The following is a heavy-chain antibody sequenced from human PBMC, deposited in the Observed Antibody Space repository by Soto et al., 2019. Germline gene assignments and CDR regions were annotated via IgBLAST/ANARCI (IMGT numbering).Heavy chain of an antibody. J-gene: IGHJ4*02. D-gene: IGHD3-22*01. CDR1: GGSISSYY. CDR2: IYYSGST. Sequence: SETLSLTCTVSGGSISSYYWSWIRQPPGKGLEWIGYIYYSGSTNYNPSLKSRVTISVDTSKNQFSLKLSSVTAADTAVYYCARESDSSSYWGQGTLVTVSS. V-gene: IGHV4-59*01. CDR3: ARESDSSSY.